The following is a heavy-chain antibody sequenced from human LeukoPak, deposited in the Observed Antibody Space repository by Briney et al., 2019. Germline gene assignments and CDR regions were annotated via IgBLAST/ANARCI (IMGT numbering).Heavy chain of an antibody. CDR3: ARGGEYVGAFDI. D-gene: IGHD3-16*01. CDR1: GGSFSGNY. J-gene: IGHJ3*02. Sequence: SETLSLACAVYGGSFSGNYWSWIRQPPGKGLEWIGEINHSGSTNYNPSLKSRVTISVDTSKNQLSLKLSSVTAADTAVYYCARGGEYVGAFDIWGQGTMVTVSS. CDR2: INHSGST. V-gene: IGHV4-34*01.